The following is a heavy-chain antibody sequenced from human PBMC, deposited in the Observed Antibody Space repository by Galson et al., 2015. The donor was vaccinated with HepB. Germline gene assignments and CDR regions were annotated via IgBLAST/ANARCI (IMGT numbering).Heavy chain of an antibody. J-gene: IGHJ4*02. CDR3: ARESVSLGVYFDY. CDR2: ITSYNDNI. CDR1: GYTFFNYG. D-gene: IGHD3-16*01. V-gene: IGHV1-18*01. Sequence: SCKASGYTFFNYGINWVRQAPGPGLEWMGWITSYNDNIKYAQKFQGRVTVTTDTSTNTAYMELRSLRSDDTAVYYCARESVSLGVYFDYWGQGTLVTVSS.